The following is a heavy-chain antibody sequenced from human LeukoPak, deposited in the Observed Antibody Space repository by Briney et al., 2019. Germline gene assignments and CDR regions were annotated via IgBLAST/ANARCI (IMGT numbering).Heavy chain of an antibody. D-gene: IGHD6-6*01. J-gene: IGHJ4*02. CDR3: ARIGYSSSSFDY. CDR2: ISSISHYI. Sequence: GGSLRLSCAASGFTFSRYTMNWVRQAPGKGLEWVSSISSISHYIYYADSLKGRFTISRDNAKNSLYLQMNSLRAEDTALYYCARIGYSSSSFDYWGQGTLVTVSS. CDR1: GFTFSRYT. V-gene: IGHV3-21*01.